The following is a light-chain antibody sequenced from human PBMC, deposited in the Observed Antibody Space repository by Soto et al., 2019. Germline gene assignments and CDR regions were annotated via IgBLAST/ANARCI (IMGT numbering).Light chain of an antibody. V-gene: IGKV1-9*01. CDR1: QDIAIY. J-gene: IGKJ4*01. Sequence: IQLTQSPSSLSASVGDRVTITCRASQDIAIYLAWYQQKPGEAPKLLIYAASTLHGGVPSRFSGSGSGTDFTLTISSLQAEDVAVYYCQQYYSTPLTFGGGTKVDI. CDR2: AAS. CDR3: QQYYSTPLT.